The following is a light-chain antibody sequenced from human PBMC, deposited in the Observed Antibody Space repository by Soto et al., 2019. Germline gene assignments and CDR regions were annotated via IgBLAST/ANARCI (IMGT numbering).Light chain of an antibody. Sequence: AIQMTQSPSFLSASVGDRLTITCRASQGVRNYLGWYQQKPGKAPKFLIYGAFSLETGIPSRFSGSGYGTEFTITIISMLPEDYATYFCRQDYSWHRTFGQGTKVEV. V-gene: IGKV1-6*01. CDR3: RQDYSWHRT. CDR2: GAF. CDR1: QGVRNY. J-gene: IGKJ1*01.